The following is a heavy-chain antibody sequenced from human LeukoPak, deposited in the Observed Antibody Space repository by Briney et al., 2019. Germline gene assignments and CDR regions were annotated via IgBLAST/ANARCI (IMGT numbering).Heavy chain of an antibody. V-gene: IGHV3-23*01. CDR2: ISASGLAT. D-gene: IGHD2-8*01. CDR1: GFTFSIYG. Sequence: PPGGSLRLSCAASGFTFSIYGMTWVRQVPGKGLEWVSGISASGLATYYRDSVKGRFTISRDNSKNTLYLQMNSLRAEDTAVYFCAKDPVSDCTIGICYIRDAFDIWGQGTMVTVSS. CDR3: AKDPVSDCTIGICYIRDAFDI. J-gene: IGHJ3*02.